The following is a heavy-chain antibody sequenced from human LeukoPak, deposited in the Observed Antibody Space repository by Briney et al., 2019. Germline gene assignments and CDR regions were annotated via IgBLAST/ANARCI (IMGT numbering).Heavy chain of an antibody. Sequence: PSETLSLTCTVSGGSISSGDYYWSWIRQPPGKGLEWIGYIYYSGSTYYNPSLKSRVTISVDTSKNQFSLKLSSVTAADTAVYYCARVPVYGSGSSSFDYWGQGTLVTVSS. D-gene: IGHD3-10*01. CDR1: GGSISSGDYY. J-gene: IGHJ4*02. CDR3: ARVPVYGSGSSSFDY. V-gene: IGHV4-30-4*01. CDR2: IYYSGST.